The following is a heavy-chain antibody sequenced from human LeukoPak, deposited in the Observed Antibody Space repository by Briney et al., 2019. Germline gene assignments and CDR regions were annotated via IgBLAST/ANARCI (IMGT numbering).Heavy chain of an antibody. CDR3: ARDFDAGGTPGDDFDY. Sequence: GNLTLSCSASRFTFSYFWMDWLRHAPGNGPVWVSRINIDGSYTTYAVSVKGRFTIPRDDAKNTLYLQMSSLRAEDTAVYYCARDFDAGGTPGDDFDYWGRGTLVTVSS. J-gene: IGHJ4*02. V-gene: IGHV3-74*03. CDR2: INIDGSYT. CDR1: RFTFSYFW. D-gene: IGHD4-23*01.